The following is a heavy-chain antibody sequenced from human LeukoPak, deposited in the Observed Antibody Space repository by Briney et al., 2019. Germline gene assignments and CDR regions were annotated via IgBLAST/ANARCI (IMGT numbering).Heavy chain of an antibody. D-gene: IGHD2-8*01. J-gene: IGHJ6*03. CDR3: ARNHRVYATTMDV. CDR1: GFTFSSYW. V-gene: IGHV3-74*01. CDR2: INSDGSST. Sequence: PGGSLRLSCAASGFTFSSYWMHWVRQAPGKGLVWVSRINSDGSSTSYADPVKGRFTISRDNAKNTLYLQMNSLRAEDTAVYYCARNHRVYATTMDVRGKGTTVTVSS.